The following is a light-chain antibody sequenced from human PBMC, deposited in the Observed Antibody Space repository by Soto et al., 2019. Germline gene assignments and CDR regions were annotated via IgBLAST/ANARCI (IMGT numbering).Light chain of an antibody. CDR3: AAWDDSLNGVE. CDR2: SNN. CDR1: SSNIGSST. V-gene: IGLV1-44*01. Sequence: HSVLTQPPSASGTPGQRVTISCSGSSSNIGSSTVNWYQHLPGTAPKLLIYSNNARSSGVPGRFSGSKSGTSASLAISGLQSEDEADYYCAAWDDSLNGVEFGGGTKLTVL. J-gene: IGLJ2*01.